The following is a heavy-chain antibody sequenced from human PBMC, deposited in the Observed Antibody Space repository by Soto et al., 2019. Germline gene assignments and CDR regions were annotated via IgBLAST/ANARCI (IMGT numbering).Heavy chain of an antibody. Sequence: QVQLVQSGAEVKKPGASVKVSCKASGYTFTSYYMHWVRQAPGQGLEWMGIINPDGGSTRYAQNFQRRVTMTRDTSTSIVYMELSSLRSEDTAVYYCAKAPRSGVIITTVSAHIESWGQGTLVTVSS. CDR2: INPDGGST. CDR1: GYTFTSYY. V-gene: IGHV1-46*01. CDR3: AKAPRSGVIITTVSAHIES. D-gene: IGHD3-16*02. J-gene: IGHJ4*02.